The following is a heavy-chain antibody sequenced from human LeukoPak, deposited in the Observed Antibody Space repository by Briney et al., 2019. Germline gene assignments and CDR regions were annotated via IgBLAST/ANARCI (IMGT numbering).Heavy chain of an antibody. Sequence: GGSLRLSCAASGFTFSSYDMHWVRQATGKGLEWVSAIGTAGDTYYPGSVKGRFTISRENAKNSLYLQMNSLRAGDTAVYYCARASPGNYYYGMDVWGQGTTVTVSS. V-gene: IGHV3-13*01. J-gene: IGHJ6*02. CDR1: GFTFSSYD. CDR3: ARASPGNYYYGMDV. D-gene: IGHD6-13*01. CDR2: IGTAGDT.